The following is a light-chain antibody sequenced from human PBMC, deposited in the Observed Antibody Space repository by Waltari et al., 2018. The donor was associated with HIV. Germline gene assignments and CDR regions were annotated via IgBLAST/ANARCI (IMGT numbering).Light chain of an antibody. J-gene: IGLJ2*01. Sequence: QSVLTQPPSASGTPGQRATISCSGRNSNTGSNTVNWYQQLPGTAPKLLIYGNTQRPSGVPDRFSGSKSGTSASLAISGLQSEDEADYYCAAWDDSLNGEVVFGGGTKLTVL. CDR2: GNT. CDR1: NSNTGSNT. V-gene: IGLV1-44*01. CDR3: AAWDDSLNGEVV.